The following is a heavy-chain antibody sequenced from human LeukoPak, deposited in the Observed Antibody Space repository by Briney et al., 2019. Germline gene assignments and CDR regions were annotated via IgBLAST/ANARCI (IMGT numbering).Heavy chain of an antibody. CDR2: IFPSSDEI. J-gene: IGHJ4*02. CDR1: GFTFSDFP. CDR3: ATYRQIQVPFEF. Sequence: PGRSLRLSCAASGFTFSDFPMIWVRQAPGKGLEWVSSIFPSSDEIHYADSVKGRFTISRDNSRSTLSLQMDSLRAEDTATYYCATYRQIQVPFEFWGQGTLVTVSS. V-gene: IGHV3-23*01. D-gene: IGHD5-18*01.